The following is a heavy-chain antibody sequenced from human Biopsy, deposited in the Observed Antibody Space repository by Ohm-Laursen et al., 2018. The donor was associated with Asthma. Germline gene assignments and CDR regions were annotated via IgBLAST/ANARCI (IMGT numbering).Heavy chain of an antibody. CDR2: IYQSGST. CDR3: ARITNDRIAAAGRYYYYGMDV. CDR1: GGSISSGGYS. D-gene: IGHD6-13*01. V-gene: IGHV4-30-2*01. J-gene: IGHJ6*02. Sequence: SDTLSLTCAVSGGSISSGGYSWSWIRQPPGKGLEWIGYIYQSGSTYYNTSLKSRVTISVDKSKNQFSQKLSSVTAADTAVYYCARITNDRIAAAGRYYYYGMDVWGQGTTVTVSS.